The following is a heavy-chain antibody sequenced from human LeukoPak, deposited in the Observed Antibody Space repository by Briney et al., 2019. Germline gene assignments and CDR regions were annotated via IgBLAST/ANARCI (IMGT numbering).Heavy chain of an antibody. CDR3: AGPGVSSDWYGSFDY. J-gene: IGHJ4*02. V-gene: IGHV3-23*01. Sequence: GGSLRLSCAASGFTFSSYAISWVRQAPGKGLEWVSAISGSGGSTYYADSVKGRFTISRDNSKNTLYLQMNSLRAEDTAVYYCAGPGVSSDWYGSFDYWGQGTLVTVSS. CDR1: GFTFSSYA. D-gene: IGHD6-19*01. CDR2: ISGSGGST.